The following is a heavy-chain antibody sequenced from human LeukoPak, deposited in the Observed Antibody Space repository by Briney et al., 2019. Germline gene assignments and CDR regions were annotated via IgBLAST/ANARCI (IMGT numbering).Heavy chain of an antibody. CDR3: ARGVRGYSYGLYFQH. J-gene: IGHJ1*01. CDR2: IYYSGST. V-gene: IGHV4-59*01. Sequence: PSETLSLTCTVSGGSISSYYWSWIRQPPGKGLEWIGYIYYSGSTNYNPSLKSRVTISVDTSKNQFSLKLSSVTAADMAVYYCARGVRGYSYGLYFQHWGQGTLVTVSS. CDR1: GGSISSYY. D-gene: IGHD5-18*01.